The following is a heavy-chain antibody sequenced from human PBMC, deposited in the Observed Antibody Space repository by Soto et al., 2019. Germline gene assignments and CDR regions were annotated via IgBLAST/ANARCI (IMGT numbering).Heavy chain of an antibody. V-gene: IGHV3-21*01. D-gene: IGHD5-12*01. CDR3: ACVYSGYDHPGGPDDY. CDR2: ISSSSSCI. Sequence: GGPLRFSCAASGFTFSSYSMNWVRQAPGKGLEWVSSISSSSSCIYYAVSVKGRFTISRDNAKNSLYLQMNSLIAEDTAVYYCACVYSGYDHPGGPDDYWGQGTLVTVSS. J-gene: IGHJ4*02. CDR1: GFTFSSYS.